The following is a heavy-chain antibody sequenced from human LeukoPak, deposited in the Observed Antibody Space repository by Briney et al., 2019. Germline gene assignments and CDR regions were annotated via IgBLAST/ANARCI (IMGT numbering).Heavy chain of an antibody. D-gene: IGHD2-2*01. CDR3: ARGGPSVVPAATRFDP. CDR1: GFTFSSYA. J-gene: IGHJ5*02. V-gene: IGHV3-30-3*01. CDR2: ISYDGSNK. Sequence: GGPLRLSCAASGFTFSSYAMHWVRQAPGKGLEWVAVISYDGSNKYYADSVKGRFTISRDNSKNTLYLQMNSLRAEDTAVYYCARGGPSVVPAATRFDPWGQGTLVTVSS.